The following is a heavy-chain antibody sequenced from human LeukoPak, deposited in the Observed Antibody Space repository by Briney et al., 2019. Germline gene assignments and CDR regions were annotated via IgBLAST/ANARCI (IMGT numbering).Heavy chain of an antibody. J-gene: IGHJ4*02. CDR1: GASISGSGYY. V-gene: IGHV4-39*01. CDR2: IYYSGST. CDR3: AKSGGYGLIDY. Sequence: PSQTLSLTCAVSGASISGSGYYWGWIRQPPGKGLEWIGNIYYSGSTYYNASLQSRVTISIDTSKNQFSLRLNSVTAADTAMYYCAKSGGYGLIDYWGQGTLVTVSS. D-gene: IGHD1-26*01.